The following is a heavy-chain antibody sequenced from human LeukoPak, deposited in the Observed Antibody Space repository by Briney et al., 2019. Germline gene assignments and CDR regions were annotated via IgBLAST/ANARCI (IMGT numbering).Heavy chain of an antibody. CDR1: GFTFSSYA. V-gene: IGHV3-30-3*01. Sequence: GGSLRLSCAASGFTFSSYAMHWVCQAPGKGLEWVAVISYDGSNKYYADSVKGRFTISRDNSKNTLYLQMNSLRAEDTAVYYCARADDYGDYEGAFDIWGQGTMVTVSS. CDR3: ARADDYGDYEGAFDI. D-gene: IGHD4-17*01. J-gene: IGHJ3*02. CDR2: ISYDGSNK.